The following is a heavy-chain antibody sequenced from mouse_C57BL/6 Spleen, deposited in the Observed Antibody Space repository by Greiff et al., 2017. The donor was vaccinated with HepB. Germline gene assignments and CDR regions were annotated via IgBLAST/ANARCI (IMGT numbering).Heavy chain of an antibody. J-gene: IGHJ2*01. CDR2: INPNNGGT. V-gene: IGHV1-26*01. Sequence: EVQLQQSGPELVKPGASVKISCKASGYTFTDYYMNWVKQSHGKSLEWIGDINPNNGGTSYNQKFKGKATLTVDKSSSTAYMELRSLTSEDSAVYYCARQLRLPFDYWGQGTTLTVSS. CDR3: ARQLRLPFDY. CDR1: GYTFTDYY. D-gene: IGHD3-2*02.